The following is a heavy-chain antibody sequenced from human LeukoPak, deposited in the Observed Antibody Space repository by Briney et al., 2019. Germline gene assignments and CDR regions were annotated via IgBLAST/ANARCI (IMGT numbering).Heavy chain of an antibody. CDR2: ISAYNGNT. CDR3: ARDQLPGYYYYYMDV. V-gene: IGHV1-18*01. J-gene: IGHJ6*03. CDR1: GYTFTSYG. Sequence: GASVKVSCKASGYTFTSYGISWVRQAPGQGLEWMGWISAYNGNTNYAQKLQGRVTMTTDTSTSTAYMELRSLRSDDTAVYYCARDQLPGYYYYYMDVGGKGTTVTVSS. D-gene: IGHD2-2*01.